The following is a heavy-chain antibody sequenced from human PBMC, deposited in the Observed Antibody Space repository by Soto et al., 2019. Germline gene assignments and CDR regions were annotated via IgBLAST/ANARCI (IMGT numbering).Heavy chain of an antibody. D-gene: IGHD5-18*01. Sequence: SETLSLTCTVSGGSISSGGYYWSWIRQPPGKGLEWLGYIYYSGSSYYNPSLKSRITISVDTSKNQFSLNLSSVTAADTAVYYCARDRERGYSYGYFDYWGQGTLVTLSS. CDR3: ARDRERGYSYGYFDY. V-gene: IGHV4-30-4*01. CDR2: IYYSGSS. CDR1: GGSISSGGYY. J-gene: IGHJ4*02.